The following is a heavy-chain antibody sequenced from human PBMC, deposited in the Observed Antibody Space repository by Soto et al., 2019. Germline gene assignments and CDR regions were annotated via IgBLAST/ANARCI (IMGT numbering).Heavy chain of an antibody. CDR3: AIRIGLRRIFGVAPLNNWFDP. CDR2: IIPIFGTA. D-gene: IGHD3-3*01. V-gene: IGHV1-69*06. J-gene: IGHJ5*02. Sequence: GASVKVSCKASGGTFSSYAISWVRQAPGQGLEWMGGIIPIFGTANYAQKFQGRVTITADKSTSTAYMELSSLRSEDTAVYYCAIRIGLRRIFGVAPLNNWFDPWCQGTLVTVSS. CDR1: GGTFSSYA.